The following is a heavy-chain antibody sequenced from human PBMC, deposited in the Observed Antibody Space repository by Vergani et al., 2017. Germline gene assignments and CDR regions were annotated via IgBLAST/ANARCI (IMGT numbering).Heavy chain of an antibody. J-gene: IGHJ6*03. D-gene: IGHD2-2*01. CDR3: AKDLCTSCYDYYYYMDV. CDR1: GFPFSSYG. CDR2: ISYDGSNK. V-gene: IGHV3-30*18. Sequence: QVQLVESGGGVVQPGRSLRLSCAASGFPFSSYGMHWVRQAPGKGLEWVAVISYDGSNKYYADSVKGRFTISRDNSKNTLYLQMNSLRAEDTAVYYCAKDLCTSCYDYYYYMDVWGKGTTVTVSS.